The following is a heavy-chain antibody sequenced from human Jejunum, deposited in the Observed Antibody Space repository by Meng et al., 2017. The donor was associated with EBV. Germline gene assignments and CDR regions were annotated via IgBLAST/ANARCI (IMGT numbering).Heavy chain of an antibody. CDR3: AKSSVAGVSYFDY. Sequence: EVQLLESGGGLVQPGGSLRLSCAASGFTFSSYGMSWVRQAPGKGLEWVSAISDSGGNTNYADSVKGRFTISRDNSKNTLYLQMNSLRTEDTAVYYCAKSSVAGVSYFDYWDQGPLVTVYS. J-gene: IGHJ4*02. D-gene: IGHD6-19*01. V-gene: IGHV3-23*01. CDR1: GFTFSSYG. CDR2: ISDSGGNT.